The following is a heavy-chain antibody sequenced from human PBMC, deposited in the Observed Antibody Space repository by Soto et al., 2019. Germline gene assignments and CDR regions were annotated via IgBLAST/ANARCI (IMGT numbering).Heavy chain of an antibody. V-gene: IGHV3-74*01. Sequence: EMQLVESGGGLVQPGGSLRLSCAASGFTFSNYYMHWVRQAPGKGPVWVSRIGSDGTSTTYADSVKGRFTISRDNAKNTLYLQVNSLRAEDTAVYYCARVPNCDSSGCCSYFDLWGQGALVTVSS. CDR3: ARVPNCDSSGCCSYFDL. CDR1: GFTFSNYY. D-gene: IGHD3-22*01. CDR2: IGSDGTST. J-gene: IGHJ4*02.